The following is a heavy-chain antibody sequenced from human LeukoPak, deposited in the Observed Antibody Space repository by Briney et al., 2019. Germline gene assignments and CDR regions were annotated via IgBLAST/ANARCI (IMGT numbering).Heavy chain of an antibody. J-gene: IGHJ6*02. Sequence: GASVKVSCKASGYTFTSYAMHWVRQAPGQRLEWMGWINAGNGNTKYSQRFQGRVTITRDTSASTAYMELSSLRSEDTAVYYCARGGSTSQKGYYYYGMDVWGQGTTVTVSS. CDR3: ARGGSTSQKGYYYYGMDV. CDR1: GYTFTSYA. D-gene: IGHD2-2*01. CDR2: INAGNGNT. V-gene: IGHV1-3*01.